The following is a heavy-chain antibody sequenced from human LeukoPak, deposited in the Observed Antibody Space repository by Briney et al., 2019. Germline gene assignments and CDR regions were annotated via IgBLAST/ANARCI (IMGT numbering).Heavy chain of an antibody. CDR2: IIPILGIA. J-gene: IGHJ4*02. V-gene: IGHV1-69*04. D-gene: IGHD3-10*02. CDR3: ARGRMFPYYFDY. CDR1: GGTFSSYA. Sequence: ASVKVSCKASGGTFSSYAISWVRQAPGQGLEGMGRIIPILGIANYAQKFQGRVTITADKSTSTAYMELSSLRSEDTAVYYCARGRMFPYYFDYWGQGTLVTVSS.